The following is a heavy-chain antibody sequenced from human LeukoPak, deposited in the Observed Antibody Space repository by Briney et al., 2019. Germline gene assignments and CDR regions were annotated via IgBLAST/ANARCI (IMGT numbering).Heavy chain of an antibody. Sequence: PSETLSLTCAVYVRSFSGYYWSWIRQPPGKGLEGIGEINHRGSTNYNPSLKRRVTISVDTSKNNFSLKLSSVTAADTAVYYCARGDIVVVAAAIITWFDPWGQGTLVTVSS. D-gene: IGHD2-2*02. V-gene: IGHV4-34*01. J-gene: IGHJ5*02. CDR3: ARGDIVVVAAAIITWFDP. CDR1: VRSFSGYY. CDR2: INHRGST.